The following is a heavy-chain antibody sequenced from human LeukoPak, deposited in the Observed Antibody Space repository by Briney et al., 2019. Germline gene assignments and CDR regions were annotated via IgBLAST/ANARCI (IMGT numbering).Heavy chain of an antibody. D-gene: IGHD7-27*01. J-gene: IGHJ4*02. CDR1: GFTFSSYW. CDR2: INSDGSST. Sequence: GGSPRLSCAASGFTFSSYWMHWVRQAPGKGLVWVSRINSDGSSTSYADSVKGRFTISRDNAKNTLYLQMNTLRAEDTAVYYCVSIPGDWGQGILVTVSS. CDR3: VSIPGD. V-gene: IGHV3-74*01.